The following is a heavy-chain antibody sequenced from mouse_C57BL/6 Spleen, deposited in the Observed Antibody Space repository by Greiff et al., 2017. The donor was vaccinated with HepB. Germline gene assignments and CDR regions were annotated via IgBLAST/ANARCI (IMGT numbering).Heavy chain of an antibody. V-gene: IGHV1-80*01. CDR3: AREDYYGRNWYFDV. D-gene: IGHD1-1*01. J-gene: IGHJ1*03. Sequence: VQLQQSGAELVKPGASVKISCKASGYAFSSYWMNWVKQRPGKGLEWIGQIYPGDGDTNYNGKFKGKATLTADKSSSTAYMQLSSLTSEDSAVYFCAREDYYGRNWYFDVWGTGTTVTVSS. CDR2: IYPGDGDT. CDR1: GYAFSSYW.